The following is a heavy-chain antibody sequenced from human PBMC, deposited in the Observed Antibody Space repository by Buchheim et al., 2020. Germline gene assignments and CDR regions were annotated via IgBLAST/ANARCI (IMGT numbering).Heavy chain of an antibody. CDR2: IGSTGVDK. CDR3: ATRVPLYGFDV. J-gene: IGHJ6*02. V-gene: IGHV3-23*01. CDR1: GSAFPSYA. Sequence: EVQLLESGGDLVQPGGSLRLSCAGSGSAFPSYAVGWVRQAPGKGLEWVSVIGSTGVDKHYADAVKGRFTITRDPSRNMVYLQMSSLRAEDTAIYYCATRVPLYGFDVWGQGTT.